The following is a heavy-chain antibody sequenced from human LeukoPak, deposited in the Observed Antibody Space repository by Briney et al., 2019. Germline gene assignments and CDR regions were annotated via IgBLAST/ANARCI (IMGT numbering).Heavy chain of an antibody. CDR2: IWYDGSQE. CDR3: AKDSSRGADAFDI. Sequence: GGSLRLSCAASGFSFSNYGMHWVRQAPGKGLEWVAFIWYDGSQEYYADSVKGRFTISRDNAKNSLYLQMNSLRAEDTAVYYCAKDSSRGADAFDIWGQGTMVTVSS. V-gene: IGHV3-33*03. J-gene: IGHJ3*02. D-gene: IGHD6-13*01. CDR1: GFSFSNYG.